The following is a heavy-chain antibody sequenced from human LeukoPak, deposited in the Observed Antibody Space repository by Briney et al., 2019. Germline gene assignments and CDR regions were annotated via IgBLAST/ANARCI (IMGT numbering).Heavy chain of an antibody. V-gene: IGHV3-7*01. CDR1: GFTFSSYW. CDR2: IKQDGSEK. J-gene: IGHJ6*03. Sequence: GGSLRLSCSASGFTFSSYWLSWVRQAPGKGLEWVANIKQDGSEKYYVDSVKGRFTISRDNAKNSLYLQMNSLRAEDTAVYYCASNTGYYMDVWGKGTTVTVSS. CDR3: ASNTGYYMDV. D-gene: IGHD1-14*01.